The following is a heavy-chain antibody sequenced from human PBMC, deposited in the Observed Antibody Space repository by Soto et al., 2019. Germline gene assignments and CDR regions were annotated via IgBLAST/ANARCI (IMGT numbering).Heavy chain of an antibody. CDR3: AAGFPPDF. V-gene: IGHV3-7*01. D-gene: IGHD2-21*01. J-gene: IGHJ4*02. CDR2: IKGDGSEK. CDR1: GFTCSISW. Sequence: EVHLVESGGGLVQPGGSLTLSCAASGFTCSISWMNWVRQAPGKGLEWVANIKGDGSEKYYVDSVKGRFTISRDNAKNSLYLQMNGLRAEDTAVYYCAAGFPPDFWGQGTLVTVSS.